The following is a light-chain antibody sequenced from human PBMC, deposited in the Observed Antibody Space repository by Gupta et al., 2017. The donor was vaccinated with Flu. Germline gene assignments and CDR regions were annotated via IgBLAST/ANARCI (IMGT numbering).Light chain of an antibody. V-gene: IGKV1-5*03. CDR2: KAT. CDR1: HSIGTW. Sequence: DVQLTQSPSTLSASVGDRVTITCRASHSIGTWLAWYQHKPGRAPNLLIYKATNLDSGVPSRFSGGASGTEFTLTISGLQPGDFATYYCQQYHTSFPYTFGQGTKLEIK. CDR3: QQYHTSFPYT. J-gene: IGKJ2*01.